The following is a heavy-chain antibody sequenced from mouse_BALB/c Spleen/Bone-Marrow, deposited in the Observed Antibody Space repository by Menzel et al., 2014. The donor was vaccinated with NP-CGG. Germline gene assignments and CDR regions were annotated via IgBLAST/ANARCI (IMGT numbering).Heavy chain of an antibody. J-gene: IGHJ2*01. Sequence: VQLQQSGAELVKPGASVKLSCKASGYTFTNYWMHWVKQRPGQGLEWIGEINPSNGRTNYNEKFKSKATLTVDKSSSTAYMHLSSLTSEDSAVYYCARGFDYWGRGTPLTVSS. CDR3: ARGFDY. CDR1: GYTFTNYW. CDR2: INPSNGRT. V-gene: IGHV1S81*02.